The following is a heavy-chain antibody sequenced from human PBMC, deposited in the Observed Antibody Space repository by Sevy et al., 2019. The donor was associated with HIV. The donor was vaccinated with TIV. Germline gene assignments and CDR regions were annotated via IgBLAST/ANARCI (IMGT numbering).Heavy chain of an antibody. J-gene: IGHJ3*02. D-gene: IGHD6-25*01. CDR3: AKDMPGRRQSHAFDI. Sequence: GGSLRLSCAASGFTFDDYAMHWVRQAPGKGLEWVSGISWNSGSIGYADSVKGRFTISRDNAKNSLYLQMNSLRAEDTALYYCAKDMPGRRQSHAFDIWGRGTMVTVSS. CDR1: GFTFDDYA. CDR2: ISWNSGSI. V-gene: IGHV3-9*01.